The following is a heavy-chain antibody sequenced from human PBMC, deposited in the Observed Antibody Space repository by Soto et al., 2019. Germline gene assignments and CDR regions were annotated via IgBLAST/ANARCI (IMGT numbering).Heavy chain of an antibody. CDR3: ARSPICSGGSCYRGWAFDI. Sequence: QVQLVQSGAEVKKPGASVKVSCKASGYTFTSYGISWVRPAPGQGLEWMGWISAYNGNTNYAQKLQGRVTMTTDTSTSTAYMELRSLRSDDTAVYYCARSPICSGGSCYRGWAFDIWGQGTMVTVSS. CDR1: GYTFTSYG. J-gene: IGHJ3*02. V-gene: IGHV1-18*01. CDR2: ISAYNGNT. D-gene: IGHD2-15*01.